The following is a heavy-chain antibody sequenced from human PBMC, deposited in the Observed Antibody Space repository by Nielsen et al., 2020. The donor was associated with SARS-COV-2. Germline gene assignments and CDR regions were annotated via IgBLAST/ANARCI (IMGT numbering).Heavy chain of an antibody. D-gene: IGHD6-13*01. CDR1: GYTFTSYG. CDR3: ARDLAYSSSWYRSDFDY. CDR2: ISAYNGNT. Sequence: ASVNVSCKASGYTFTSYGISWVRQAPGQGLEWMGWISAYNGNTNYAQKLQGRVTMTTDTSTSTAYMELRSLRSDDTAVYYCARDLAYSSSWYRSDFDYWGQGTLVTVSS. J-gene: IGHJ4*02. V-gene: IGHV1-18*04.